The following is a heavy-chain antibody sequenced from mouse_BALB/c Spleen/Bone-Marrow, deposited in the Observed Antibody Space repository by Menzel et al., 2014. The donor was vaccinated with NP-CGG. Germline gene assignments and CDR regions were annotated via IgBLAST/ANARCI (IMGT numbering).Heavy chain of an antibody. D-gene: IGHD1-2*01. CDR3: ASCYYGHYFDY. Sequence: EVQLVESGAELVKPGASVKLSCTASGFNIKDTYMHWVKQRPEQGLEWIGRIDPANGNTKYDPKFQGKATITADTSSNTAYLQLSSLTSEDTAVYYCASCYYGHYFDYWGQGTTLTVSS. V-gene: IGHV14-3*02. J-gene: IGHJ2*01. CDR1: GFNIKDTY. CDR2: IDPANGNT.